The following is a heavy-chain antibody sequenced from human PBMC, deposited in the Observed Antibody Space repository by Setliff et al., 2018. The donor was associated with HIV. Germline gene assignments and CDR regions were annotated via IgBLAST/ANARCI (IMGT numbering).Heavy chain of an antibody. CDR1: GGTFSSYA. CDR3: ARNPEMAALNYFYYYMDV. V-gene: IGHV1-69*10. CDR2: IIPILGIA. J-gene: IGHJ6*03. Sequence: SVKVSCKASGGTFSSYAISWVRQAPGQGLEWMGGIIPILGIANYAQKFQGRVTITADKSTSTAYMELNSLRSEDTAVYYCARNPEMAALNYFYYYMDVWGKGTTVTVSS. D-gene: IGHD6-19*01.